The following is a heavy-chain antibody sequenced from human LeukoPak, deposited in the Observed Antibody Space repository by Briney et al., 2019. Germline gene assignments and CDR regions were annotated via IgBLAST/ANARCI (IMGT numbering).Heavy chain of an antibody. V-gene: IGHV4-39*02. Sequence: SETLSLTCTVSCGSIASSSYYWGWIRQPPGKGLEWIGTIYYTGTTYHNPSLKSRVTISVDTSKNHFSLSLTSVTATDSAVYYCARRLRYGRSDYWGQGTLVTVSS. CDR1: CGSIASSSYY. J-gene: IGHJ4*02. CDR3: ARRLRYGRSDY. D-gene: IGHD4-17*01. CDR2: IYYTGTT.